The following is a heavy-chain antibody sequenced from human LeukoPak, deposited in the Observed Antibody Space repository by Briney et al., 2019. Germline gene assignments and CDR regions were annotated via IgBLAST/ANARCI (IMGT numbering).Heavy chain of an antibody. J-gene: IGHJ4*02. Sequence: ASVKVSCKASEYTFTSYDINWVRQATGQGLEWMGWMSPNSGNTGYAQKFQGRVTMTRNTSISTAYMELNSLRSEDTAVYYCAIGEPKWGFDYWGQGTLVTVSS. CDR3: AIGEPKWGFDY. CDR1: EYTFTSYD. CDR2: MSPNSGNT. D-gene: IGHD3-10*01. V-gene: IGHV1-8*01.